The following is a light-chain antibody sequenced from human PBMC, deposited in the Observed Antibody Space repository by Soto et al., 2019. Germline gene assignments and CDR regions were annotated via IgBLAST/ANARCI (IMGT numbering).Light chain of an antibody. CDR3: SSYTSSSTYV. J-gene: IGLJ1*01. Sequence: SVVSHPASVSRSRGESNDISCTGSSSDVGGYNFVSWYQQHSGKAPKLMISDVSNRPSGVSDRFSGSKSGNTASLAISGLQAEDEADYFCSSYTSSSTYVFGTGTKVTVL. V-gene: IGLV2-14*03. CDR1: SSDVGGYNF. CDR2: DVS.